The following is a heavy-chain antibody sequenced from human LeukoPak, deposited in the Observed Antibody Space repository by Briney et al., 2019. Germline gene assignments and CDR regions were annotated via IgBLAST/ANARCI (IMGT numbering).Heavy chain of an antibody. D-gene: IGHD5-18*01. CDR1: GFSFTNSA. CDR2: IVVGSGNT. CDR3: AAGYIGGAMVTNAFDI. J-gene: IGHJ3*02. V-gene: IGHV1-58*01. Sequence: GTSVKVSCKASGFSFTNSAVQWVRQARGQGLEWIGWIVVGSGNTIYVQKFQERVTFTRDMSTSTAYMELSSLRSEDTAVYYCAAGYIGGAMVTNAFDIWGQGTMVTVSS.